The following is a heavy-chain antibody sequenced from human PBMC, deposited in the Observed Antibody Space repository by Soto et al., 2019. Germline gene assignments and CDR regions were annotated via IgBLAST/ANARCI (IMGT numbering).Heavy chain of an antibody. CDR2: INPSGGST. V-gene: IGHV1-46*01. J-gene: IGHJ4*02. CDR1: GYTFTSYY. Sequence: ASVKVSCKASGYTFTSYYMQWVRQAPGQGLEWIGIINPSGGSTSYAQKFQGRVTMTRDTSTSTVYMELSSLRSEDTAVYYCASYAESFAQVALIVWGQGTLVTVSS. CDR3: ASYAESFAQVALIV. D-gene: IGHD3-16*02.